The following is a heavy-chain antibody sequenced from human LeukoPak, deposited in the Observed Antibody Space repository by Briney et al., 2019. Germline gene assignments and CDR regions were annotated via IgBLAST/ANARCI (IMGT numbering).Heavy chain of an antibody. J-gene: IGHJ4*02. Sequence: SSETLSLTCSVSGGSISSDYWSWIRQPPGKGLEWIGYISYSGSTNYNPSLKSRVTISVDTSKNQFSLKLSSVTAADTAVYYCARRRDYFDYWGQGTLVTVSS. V-gene: IGHV4-59*08. CDR3: ARRRDYFDY. CDR2: ISYSGST. CDR1: GGSISSDY.